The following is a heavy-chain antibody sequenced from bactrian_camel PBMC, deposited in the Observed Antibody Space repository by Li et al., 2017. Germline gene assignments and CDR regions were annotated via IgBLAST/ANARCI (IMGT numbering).Heavy chain of an antibody. Sequence: HVQLVESGGGSVQAGGSLRLSCVVSGYRYSTYCMGWFRQVPGNEREPLASIDSDGATTYGDFVEGRFTISLDSAKNILYLQMHSLKPEDTAIYSCAFHSYYACSTIAKVFNYWGQGTQVTVS. CDR2: IDSDGAT. CDR1: GYRYSTYC. CDR3: AFHSYYACSTIAKVFNY. D-gene: IGHD2*01. V-gene: IGHV3S53*01. J-gene: IGHJ4*01.